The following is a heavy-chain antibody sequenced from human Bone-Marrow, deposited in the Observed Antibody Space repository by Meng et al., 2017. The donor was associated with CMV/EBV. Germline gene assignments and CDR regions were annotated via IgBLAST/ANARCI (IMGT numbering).Heavy chain of an antibody. V-gene: IGHV4-59*01. D-gene: IGHD1-26*01. CDR2: VYYRGGT. CDR3: AGSLSSGSYRNFFDP. J-gene: IGHJ5*02. CDR1: GGSMNGYY. Sequence: SGGSMNGYYWSWIRQPPGKGLEWIGYVYYRGGTNYSPALKSRLTISVDTSNKQFSLSLRSVTAADTATYFCAGSLSSGSYRNFFDPWGQGTLVTVSS.